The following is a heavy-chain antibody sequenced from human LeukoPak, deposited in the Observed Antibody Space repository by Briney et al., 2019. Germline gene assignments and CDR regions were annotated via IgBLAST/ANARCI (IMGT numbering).Heavy chain of an antibody. CDR1: GYTFSGYY. D-gene: IGHD3-3*01. CDR2: INPYSGGT. CDR3: ARGLSRIFGVVIIGRSFDY. J-gene: IGHJ4*02. Sequence: ASVKVSCKASGYTFSGYYVHWVRQAPGQGLEWMGRINPYSGGTNYAQKFQGRVTMTRDTSISIVYMELSSLRSDDTAVYFCARGLSRIFGVVIIGRSFDYWGQGALVTVPS. V-gene: IGHV1-2*06.